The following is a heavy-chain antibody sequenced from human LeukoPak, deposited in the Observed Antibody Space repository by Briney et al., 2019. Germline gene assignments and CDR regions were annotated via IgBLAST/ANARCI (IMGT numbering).Heavy chain of an antibody. D-gene: IGHD6-13*01. CDR2: IYYSGST. CDR3: ARGFAAPGTSGWSDP. V-gene: IGHV4-59*01. J-gene: IGHJ5*02. CDR1: GVSLSSYY. Sequence: PSETLSLTCTVSGVSLSSYYWSWIRQPPGKGLEWIGYIYYSGSTNYNPSLKSRVTISVDTSKNQFSLRLASVTAADTAVYYCARGFAAPGTSGWSDPWGQGTLVTVSS.